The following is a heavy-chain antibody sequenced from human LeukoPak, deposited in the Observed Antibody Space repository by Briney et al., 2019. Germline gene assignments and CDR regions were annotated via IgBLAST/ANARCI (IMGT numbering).Heavy chain of an antibody. CDR2: IYYSGST. Sequence: PSETLSLTCTVSGGSISSSSYYWGWIRQPPGKGLEWIGSIYYSGSTYYTPSLKSRVTISVDTSKNQFSLKLSSVTAADTAVYYCARHHAGLYCSSTSCLNWFDPWGQGTLVTVSS. V-gene: IGHV4-39*01. D-gene: IGHD2-2*01. CDR3: ARHHAGLYCSSTSCLNWFDP. CDR1: GGSISSSSYY. J-gene: IGHJ5*02.